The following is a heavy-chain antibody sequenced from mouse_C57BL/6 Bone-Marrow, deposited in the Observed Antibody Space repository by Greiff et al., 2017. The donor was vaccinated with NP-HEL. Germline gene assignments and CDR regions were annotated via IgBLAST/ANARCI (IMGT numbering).Heavy chain of an antibody. J-gene: IGHJ3*01. Sequence: VQLQQSGTVLARPGASVKMSCTTSGYTFTSYWMHWVKQRPGQGLEWIGAIYPGNSDTSYNQKFKGKAKLTAVTSASTAYMELSSLTNEDSAVYYCTRRRWLLWFAYWGQGTLVTVSA. CDR1: GYTFTSYW. CDR3: TRRRWLLWFAY. V-gene: IGHV1-5*01. D-gene: IGHD2-3*01. CDR2: IYPGNSDT.